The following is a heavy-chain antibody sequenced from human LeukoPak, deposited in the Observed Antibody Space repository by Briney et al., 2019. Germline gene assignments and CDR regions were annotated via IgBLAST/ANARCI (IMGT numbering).Heavy chain of an antibody. Sequence: ASVKVSCKASGYTFTGYYMYWVRQAPGQGLEWMGWINPKSGVTNYAQKFQGGVTMTSDTSISTAYMQLSSLRSDDTAVYYCARGRGGSGLPNWFDPWGQGTLVTVSS. CDR3: ARGRGGSGLPNWFDP. J-gene: IGHJ5*02. V-gene: IGHV1-2*02. D-gene: IGHD6-19*01. CDR1: GYTFTGYY. CDR2: INPKSGVT.